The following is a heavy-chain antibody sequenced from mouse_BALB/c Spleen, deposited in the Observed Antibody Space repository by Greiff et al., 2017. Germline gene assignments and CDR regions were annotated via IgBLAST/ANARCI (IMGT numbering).Heavy chain of an antibody. D-gene: IGHD2-10*01. Sequence: EVQRVESGGGLVQPGGSRKLSCAASGFTFSSFGMHWVRQAPEKGLEWVAYISSGSSTIYYADTVKGRFTISRDNPKNTLFLQMTSLRSEDTAMYYCARSTYYGNYDFDYWGQGTTLTVSS. CDR1: GFTFSSFG. CDR2: ISSGSSTI. CDR3: ARSTYYGNYDFDY. V-gene: IGHV5-17*02. J-gene: IGHJ2*01.